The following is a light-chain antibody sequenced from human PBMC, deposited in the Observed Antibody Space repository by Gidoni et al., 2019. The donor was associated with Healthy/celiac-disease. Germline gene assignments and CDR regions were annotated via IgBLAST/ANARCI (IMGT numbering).Light chain of an antibody. CDR2: GAS. CDR3: QQYNSWLGT. Sequence: DIDMTQSPATLSVAPGESATLSCRASQSVSSNLAWYQQKPGQAPRLLIYGASTRATGIPARFSGSGSGTEFTLTISSLQSEDFAVYYCQQYNSWLGTFGQGTKLEIK. J-gene: IGKJ2*02. CDR1: QSVSSN. V-gene: IGKV3-15*01.